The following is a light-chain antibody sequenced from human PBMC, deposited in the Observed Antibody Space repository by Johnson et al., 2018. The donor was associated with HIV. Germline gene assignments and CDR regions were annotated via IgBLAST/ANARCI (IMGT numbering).Light chain of an antibody. CDR2: GND. CDR3: PSYDNALRGSKV. J-gene: IGLJ1*01. V-gene: IGLV1-40*01. CDR1: SSNIGAGYD. Sequence: QSVLTQPPSVSGAPGQRVTISCTGSSSNIGAGYDVHWYQQFPGTAPKLLIYGNDNRPSGVPERFSGSKSGTSASLAITGLQAEDEADYYFPSYDNALRGSKVCGTGTEVTVL.